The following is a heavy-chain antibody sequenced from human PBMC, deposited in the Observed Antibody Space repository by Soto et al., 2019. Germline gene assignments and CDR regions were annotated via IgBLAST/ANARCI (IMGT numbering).Heavy chain of an antibody. D-gene: IGHD6-6*01. Sequence: DTLSLTCAVYGGSFSGYYWSWIRQPPGKGLEWIGEINHSGSTNYNPSLKSRVTISVDTSKNQFSLKLSSVTAADTAVYYCARCEGSSSPPADYWGQGTLVTVSS. CDR1: GGSFSGYY. CDR2: INHSGST. CDR3: ARCEGSSSPPADY. V-gene: IGHV4-34*01. J-gene: IGHJ4*02.